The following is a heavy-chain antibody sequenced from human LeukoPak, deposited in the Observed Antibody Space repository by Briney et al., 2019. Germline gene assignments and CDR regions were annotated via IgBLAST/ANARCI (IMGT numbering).Heavy chain of an antibody. V-gene: IGHV4-34*01. CDR2: INHSGST. CDR1: GGSFSGYY. D-gene: IGHD5-18*01. J-gene: IGHJ4*02. CDR3: ARAPNRGYSYAY. Sequence: SETLSLTCAVYGGSFSGYYWSWIRKPPGKGLKWIGEINHSGSTNYNPSLKSRVTISVDTSKNQFSLKLSSVTAADTAVYYCARAPNRGYSYAYWGQGTLVTVSS.